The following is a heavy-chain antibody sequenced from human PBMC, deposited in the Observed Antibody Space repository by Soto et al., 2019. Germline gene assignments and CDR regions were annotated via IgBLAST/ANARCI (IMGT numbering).Heavy chain of an antibody. CDR1: GYSFSNYW. J-gene: IGHJ6*03. D-gene: IGHD6-19*01. V-gene: IGHV5-51*03. CDR3: ARHWKQWLPGGSYYYYMDV. CDR2: IYPGDSDT. Sequence: EVQLVQSGAEVKKPGESLKISCKGSGYSFSNYWIGWMRQVPGKGLEWMGIIYPGDSDTRYSPSFQGQVTISVDKSISTAYLQWSSLKASDTAIYYCARHWKQWLPGGSYYYYMDVWGKGTTVSVSS.